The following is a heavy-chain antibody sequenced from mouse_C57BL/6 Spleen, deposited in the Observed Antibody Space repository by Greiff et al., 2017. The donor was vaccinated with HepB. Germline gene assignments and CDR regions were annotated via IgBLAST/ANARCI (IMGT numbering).Heavy chain of an antibody. J-gene: IGHJ2*01. Sequence: VQLQQSGAELVRPGTSVKVSCKASGYAFTNYLIEWVKQRPGQGLEWIGVINPGSGGTNYNEKFKGKATLTADKSSSTAYMQLSSLTSEDSAVYFCASIYYDYDRAFDYWGQGTTLTVSS. D-gene: IGHD2-4*01. CDR2: INPGSGGT. V-gene: IGHV1-54*01. CDR1: GYAFTNYL. CDR3: ASIYYDYDRAFDY.